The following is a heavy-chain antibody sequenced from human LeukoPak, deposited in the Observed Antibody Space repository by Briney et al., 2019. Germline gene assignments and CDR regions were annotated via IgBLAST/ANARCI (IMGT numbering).Heavy chain of an antibody. CDR2: ISDSGDST. J-gene: IGHJ4*02. CDR3: ARDYYGSGTYYTPPQASGY. CDR1: GFTFSNYG. Sequence: GGSLRLSCAASGFTFSNYGMRWVRQAPGKGLEWVSGISDSGDSTYYADSVKGRFTSSRDNSGNTLFLQMNSLRAEDTAVYFCARDYYGSGTYYTPPQASGYWGQGTLVTVSS. D-gene: IGHD3-10*01. V-gene: IGHV3-23*01.